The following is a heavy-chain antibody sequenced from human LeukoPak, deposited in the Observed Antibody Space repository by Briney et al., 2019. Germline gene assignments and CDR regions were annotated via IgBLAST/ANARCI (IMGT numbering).Heavy chain of an antibody. D-gene: IGHD4-17*01. V-gene: IGHV3-15*01. Sequence: GGSLRLSCAVSGFTFSNAWMSCVRQAPGKGLEWVGRIKSKPDGGTTDYAAPVKGRFTISRDDSKNTLYLQMNSLKTEDTAVYYCTTGDYGDYGFYDYWGQGTLVTVSS. CDR3: TTGDYGDYGFYDY. CDR1: GFTFSNAW. J-gene: IGHJ4*02. CDR2: IKSKPDGGTT.